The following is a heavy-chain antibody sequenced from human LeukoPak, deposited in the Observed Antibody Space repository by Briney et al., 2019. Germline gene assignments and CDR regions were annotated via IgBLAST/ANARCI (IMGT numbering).Heavy chain of an antibody. V-gene: IGHV1-8*01. J-gene: IGHJ4*02. CDR3: ARAYTAIILDY. CDR2: MNPNSGNT. Sequence: GASVPVSCKASGYTFTSYDINWVRQATGQGLEWMGWMNPNSGNTGYAQKFQGRVTMTRNTSISTAYMELSSLRYEDTAGYYFARAYTAIILDYWGQGTLVTVSS. D-gene: IGHD5-18*01. CDR1: GYTFTSYD.